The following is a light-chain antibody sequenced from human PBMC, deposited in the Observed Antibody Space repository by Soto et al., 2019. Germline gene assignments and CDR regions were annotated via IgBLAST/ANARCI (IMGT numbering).Light chain of an antibody. V-gene: IGKV3D-20*01. Sequence: EIVLTQSPATLSLSPGDGATLSCGASQSVNSGFLAWYQQKPGLAPRLLIYDASTRATGIPDRFSGSGSGTDFTLTISRLEPEVFAVYYCQQYGGSPPSTFGPGTRVDIK. CDR2: DAS. J-gene: IGKJ1*01. CDR1: QSVNSGF. CDR3: QQYGGSPPST.